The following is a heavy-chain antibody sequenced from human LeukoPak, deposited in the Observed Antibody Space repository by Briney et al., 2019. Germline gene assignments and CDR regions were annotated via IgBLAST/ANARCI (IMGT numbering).Heavy chain of an antibody. V-gene: IGHV4-59*08. CDR1: GGSISSYY. CDR2: IYYSGST. CDR3: ARLPGYYDSSGQALRYFDL. Sequence: SETLSLTCTVSGGSISSYYWSWIRQPPGKGLEWIGYIYYSGSTNYNPSLKSQVTISVDTSKNQFSLKLSSVTAADTAVYYCARLPGYYDSSGQALRYFDLWGRGTLVTVSS. D-gene: IGHD3-22*01. J-gene: IGHJ2*01.